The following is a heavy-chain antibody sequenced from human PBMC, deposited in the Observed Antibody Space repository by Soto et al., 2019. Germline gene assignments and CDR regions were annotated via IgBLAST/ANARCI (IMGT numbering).Heavy chain of an antibody. CDR3: ARGGQLLRPIDY. CDR1: GDSINNFH. Sequence: QVQLRESGPGLVKPSETLSLTCTVSGDSINNFHWSWIRQPPGKGLEWIGYIYYTGSSNYNPSLKSRVTISVDASKNQFFLRMNSVTAADTAVYYCARGGQLLRPIDYWGQGALVTVSS. V-gene: IGHV4-59*01. CDR2: IYYTGSS. J-gene: IGHJ4*02. D-gene: IGHD2-2*01.